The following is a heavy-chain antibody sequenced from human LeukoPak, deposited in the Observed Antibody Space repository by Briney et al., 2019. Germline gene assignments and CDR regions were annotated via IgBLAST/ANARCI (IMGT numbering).Heavy chain of an antibody. Sequence: SETLSLTCVVYGGSFSGYYWSWIRQPPGKGPEWIGEINHSGSTNYNPSLKSRVTISVDTSKNQFSLKLSSVTAADTAVYYCARTSRRGLIVGATNWFDPWGQGTLVTVSS. D-gene: IGHD1-26*01. CDR2: INHSGST. J-gene: IGHJ5*02. CDR3: ARTSRRGLIVGATNWFDP. V-gene: IGHV4-34*01. CDR1: GGSFSGYY.